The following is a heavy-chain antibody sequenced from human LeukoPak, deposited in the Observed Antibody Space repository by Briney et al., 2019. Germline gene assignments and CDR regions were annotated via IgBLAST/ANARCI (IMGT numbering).Heavy chain of an antibody. CDR1: GFTVSSNY. CDR3: ASGSGSYRTPYYYMDV. D-gene: IGHD3-10*01. CDR2: IYSGGST. Sequence: PGGSLRLSCAASGFTVSSNYMSWVRQAPGKGLEWVSVIYSGGSTYYADSVKGRFTISRDNSKNTLYLQMNNLRAEDTPVYYCASGSGSYRTPYYYMDVWGKGTTVTVSS. V-gene: IGHV3-53*01. J-gene: IGHJ6*03.